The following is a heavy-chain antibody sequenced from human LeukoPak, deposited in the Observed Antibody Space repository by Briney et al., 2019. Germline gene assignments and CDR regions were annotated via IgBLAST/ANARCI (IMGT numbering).Heavy chain of an antibody. CDR3: ATYYYDSSGYARGWAFDI. CDR1: GGSISSYY. CDR2: IYYSGST. Sequence: PSETLSLTCTVSGGSISSYYWSWIRQPPGKGLEWIGYIYYSGSTNYNPSLKSRVTISVDTSKNQFSLKLSSVTAADTAVYYCATYYYDSSGYARGWAFDIWGQGTMVTVSS. J-gene: IGHJ3*02. D-gene: IGHD3-22*01. V-gene: IGHV4-59*01.